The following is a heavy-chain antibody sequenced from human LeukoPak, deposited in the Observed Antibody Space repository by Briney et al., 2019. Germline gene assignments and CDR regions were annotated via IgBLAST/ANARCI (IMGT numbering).Heavy chain of an antibody. D-gene: IGHD3-10*01. CDR2: INPNSGGT. Sequence: ASVKVSCKASGYTFTGYYMHWVRQAPGQGLEWMGRINPNSGGTNYAQKFQGRVTMTRDTSISTAYMELSRLRSDDTAVYYCARDLTWVREVIITLYYFDYWGQGTLVTVSS. CDR1: GYTFTGYY. V-gene: IGHV1-2*06. J-gene: IGHJ4*02. CDR3: ARDLTWVREVIITLYYFDY.